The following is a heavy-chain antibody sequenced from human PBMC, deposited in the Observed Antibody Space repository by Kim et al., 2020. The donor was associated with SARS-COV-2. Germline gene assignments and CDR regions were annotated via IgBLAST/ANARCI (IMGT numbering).Heavy chain of an antibody. D-gene: IGHD2-2*01. CDR2: IIPILGIA. V-gene: IGHV1-69*04. CDR3: ARGYCSSTSCHNQDAFDI. CDR1: GGTFSSYA. Sequence: SVKVSCKASGGTFSSYAISWVRQAPGQGLEWMGRIIPILGIANYAQKFQGRVTITADKSTSTAYMELSSLSSEDPAVYYCARGYCSSTSCHNQDAFDIW. J-gene: IGHJ3*02.